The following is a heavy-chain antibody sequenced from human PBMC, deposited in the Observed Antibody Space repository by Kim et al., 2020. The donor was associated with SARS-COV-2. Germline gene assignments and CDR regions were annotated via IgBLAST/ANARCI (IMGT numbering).Heavy chain of an antibody. Sequence: ASVKVSCKASGYTFTSYAMHWVRQAPGQRLEWMGWINAGNGNTKYSQKFQDRVTITRDTSASTAYMELSSLRSEDTAVYYCARDGVTMIVVVITDYGMDVWGQGTTVTVSS. CDR1: GYTFTSYA. V-gene: IGHV1-3*01. D-gene: IGHD3-22*01. CDR3: ARDGVTMIVVVITDYGMDV. CDR2: INAGNGNT. J-gene: IGHJ6*02.